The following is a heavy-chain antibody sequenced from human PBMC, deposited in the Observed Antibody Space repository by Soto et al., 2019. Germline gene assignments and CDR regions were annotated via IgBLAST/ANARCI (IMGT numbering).Heavy chain of an antibody. Sequence: QLQLQESGPGLVKPSETLSLTCTVPGGSISSSSYYWRWIRQPPGKGLEWIGSLYYSGSTYYNPSLKSRLTISVDTSKNQFSLKLSSVTAADTAVYYCAIHDPGDCTNGVVPTWRGDAFDLWGQGTMVTVSS. CDR3: AIHDPGDCTNGVVPTWRGDAFDL. CDR1: GGSISSSSYY. D-gene: IGHD2-8*01. V-gene: IGHV4-39*01. J-gene: IGHJ3*01. CDR2: LYYSGST.